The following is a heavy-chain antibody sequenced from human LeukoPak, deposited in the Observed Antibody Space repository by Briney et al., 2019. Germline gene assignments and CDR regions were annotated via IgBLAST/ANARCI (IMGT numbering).Heavy chain of an antibody. CDR3: ARHYSSSYTSPFDY. J-gene: IGHJ4*02. V-gene: IGHV5-51*01. CDR2: IYPGDSDT. D-gene: IGHD6-13*01. Sequence: GESRKISCKGSGYSITSYWIGWVRQMPGKGLEWMGIIYPGDSDTRYSPSFQGQVTISADKSISTAYLQWSSLKASDTAMYYCARHYSSSYTSPFDYWGQGTLVTVSS. CDR1: GYSITSYW.